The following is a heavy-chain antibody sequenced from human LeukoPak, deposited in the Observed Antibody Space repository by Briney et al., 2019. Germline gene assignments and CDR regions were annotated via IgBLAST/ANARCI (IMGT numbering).Heavy chain of an antibody. J-gene: IGHJ4*02. CDR3: ARDEDPYSISWYLFDY. V-gene: IGHV3-23*01. Sequence: GGSLRLSCAASGFTFSSYAMSWVRQAPGKGLEWVSGITSSGTYRYYAGSVKGRFTISRDNSKDTLYLEMNSLRAEDTAIYSCARDEDPYSISWYLFDYWGQGTLVAVS. D-gene: IGHD6-13*01. CDR2: ITSSGTYR. CDR1: GFTFSSYA.